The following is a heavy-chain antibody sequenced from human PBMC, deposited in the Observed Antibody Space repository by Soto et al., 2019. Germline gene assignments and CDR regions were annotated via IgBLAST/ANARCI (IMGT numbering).Heavy chain of an antibody. CDR3: ATDTRTVTMVRDPTVGYYYYGMDV. CDR1: GYTLTELS. V-gene: IGHV1-24*01. CDR2: FDPEDGET. Sequence: ASVKVSCKVSGYTLTELSMHWVRQAPGKGXEWMGGFDPEDGETIYAQKFQGRVTMTEDTSTDTAYMELSSLRSEDTAVYYCATDTRTVTMVRDPTVGYYYYGMDVWGQGTTVTVSS. D-gene: IGHD3-10*01. J-gene: IGHJ6*02.